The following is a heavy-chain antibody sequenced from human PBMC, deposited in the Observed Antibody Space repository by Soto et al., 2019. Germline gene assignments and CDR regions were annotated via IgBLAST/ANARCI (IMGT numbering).Heavy chain of an antibody. CDR2: IWSDGNDK. D-gene: IGHD6-19*01. V-gene: IGHV3-33*01. CDR3: ARGGGIAVAGRQNWFDP. J-gene: IGHJ5*02. Sequence: GGSLRLSCAASGFPFSIYYWHWVRQAPGKRLEWVAVIWSDGNDKKYAHSVKGRFIISRDNSKNALYLQMNTLRAEDTGVYYCARGGGIAVAGRQNWFDPWGQGTLVTVSS. CDR1: GFPFSIYY.